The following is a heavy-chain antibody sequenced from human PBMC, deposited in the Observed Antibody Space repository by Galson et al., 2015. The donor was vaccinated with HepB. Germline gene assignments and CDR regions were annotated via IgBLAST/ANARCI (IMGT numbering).Heavy chain of an antibody. J-gene: IGHJ4*02. D-gene: IGHD6-19*01. Sequence: SVKVSCKASGYTLTTYGINWVRQAPGQGLEWMGWISVYNGNRHYAQKFRGRVSMTTDTSTSTAYMELRSLRSDDTAVYYCARGVAVAAWYYFDYWGQGTLVTVSS. CDR3: ARGVAVAAWYYFDY. V-gene: IGHV1-18*01. CDR1: GYTLTTYG. CDR2: ISVYNGNR.